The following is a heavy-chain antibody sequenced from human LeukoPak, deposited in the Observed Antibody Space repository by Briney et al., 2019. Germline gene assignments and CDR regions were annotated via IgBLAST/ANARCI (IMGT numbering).Heavy chain of an antibody. J-gene: IGHJ4*02. CDR2: IKQDGSEK. CDR3: AREYSSSWWAIDY. Sequence: GVSLRLSCAASGLTFSSYWMSWVRQAPGKGLEWVANIKQDGSEKYYVDSVKGRFTISRDNAKNSLYLQMNSLRAEDTAVYYCAREYSSSWWAIDYWGQGTLVTVSS. CDR1: GLTFSSYW. V-gene: IGHV3-7*01. D-gene: IGHD6-13*01.